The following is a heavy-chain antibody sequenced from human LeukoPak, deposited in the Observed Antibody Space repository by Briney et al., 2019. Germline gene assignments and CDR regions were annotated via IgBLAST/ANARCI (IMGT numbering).Heavy chain of an antibody. J-gene: IGHJ4*02. V-gene: IGHV3-53*01. CDR3: MTAAGYNFGQY. D-gene: IGHD5-18*01. CDR2: LYIGGNT. Sequence: GGSLRLSCAASGLTVNNNYMNWVRQAPGKGLEWVSALYIGGNTYYADSVRGRFTISRDNSKNTLYLQMSSLRGEDTAIYYCMTAAGYNFGQYWGQGTLVTVSS. CDR1: GLTVNNNY.